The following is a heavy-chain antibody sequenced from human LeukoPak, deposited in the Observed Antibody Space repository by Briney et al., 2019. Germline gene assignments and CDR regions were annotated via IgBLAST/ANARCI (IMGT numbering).Heavy chain of an antibody. J-gene: IGHJ4*02. CDR2: ISSSSSYI. Sequence: GGSLRLSCAASGFTFSSYSMNWVRQAPGTGLEWVSSISSSSSYIYYADSVKGRFTISRDNAKNSLYLQMNSLRAEDTAVYYCARAPLTSGGWRGYFDYWGQGTLVTVSS. CDR1: GFTFSSYS. V-gene: IGHV3-21*01. D-gene: IGHD3-10*01. CDR3: ARAPLTSGGWRGYFDY.